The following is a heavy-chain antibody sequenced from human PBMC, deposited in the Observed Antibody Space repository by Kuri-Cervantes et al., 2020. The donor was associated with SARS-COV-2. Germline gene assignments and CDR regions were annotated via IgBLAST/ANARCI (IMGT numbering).Heavy chain of an antibody. CDR2: INHSGNT. CDR1: GGSFSDYY. D-gene: IGHD3-3*01. CDR3: GKGGARITNSGVVISNYFDP. Sequence: SESLSLSCAVSGGSFSDYYWSWVRQPPGKGLEWMGEINHSGNTNYDPSLKSRVTISIDTSKNQFSLKLSSLTAADSAVYYCGKGGARITNSGVVISNYFDPWGQGTLVTVSS. V-gene: IGHV4-34*01. J-gene: IGHJ5*02.